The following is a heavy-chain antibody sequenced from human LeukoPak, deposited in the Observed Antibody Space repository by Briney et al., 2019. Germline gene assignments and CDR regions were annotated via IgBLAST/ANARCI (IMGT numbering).Heavy chain of an antibody. Sequence: ASVKVSCKASGYTFTGYYMHWVRQAPGQGLEWMGWINPNSGGTNYAQKFQGRVTMTRDTSIGTAYMELSRLRSDDTAVYYCARAGIAAAGGYNWFDPWGQGTLVTVSS. CDR2: INPNSGGT. D-gene: IGHD6-13*01. V-gene: IGHV1-2*02. CDR1: GYTFTGYY. J-gene: IGHJ5*02. CDR3: ARAGIAAAGGYNWFDP.